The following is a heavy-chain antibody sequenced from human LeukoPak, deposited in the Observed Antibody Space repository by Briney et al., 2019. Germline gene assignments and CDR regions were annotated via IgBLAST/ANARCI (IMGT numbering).Heavy chain of an antibody. D-gene: IGHD2-2*01. V-gene: IGHV4-31*03. CDR2: IYYSGST. Sequence: SETLSLTCTVSGGSISSGGYYWSWIRQHPGKGLEWIGYIYYSGSTYYNLSLKSRVTISVDTSKNQFSLKLSSVTAADTAVYYCARGAPVPGAYYFDYWGQGTLVTVSS. CDR3: ARGAPVPGAYYFDY. J-gene: IGHJ4*02. CDR1: GGSISSGGYY.